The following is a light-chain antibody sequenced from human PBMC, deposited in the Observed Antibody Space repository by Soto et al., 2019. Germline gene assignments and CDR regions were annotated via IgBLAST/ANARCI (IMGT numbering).Light chain of an antibody. CDR1: QSISDW. Sequence: DIQMTQSPSTLSASVGDRVTITCRASQSISDWLAWYQQKPGKAPKLLIYDISNLEIGVPSRFSGSGSGTEFTLTISGLQPDDFATYYCQQYNSYSFVQGTKVGI. J-gene: IGKJ1*01. V-gene: IGKV1-5*01. CDR3: QQYNSYS. CDR2: DIS.